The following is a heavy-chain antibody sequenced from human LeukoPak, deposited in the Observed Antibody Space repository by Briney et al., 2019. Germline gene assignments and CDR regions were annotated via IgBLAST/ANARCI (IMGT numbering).Heavy chain of an antibody. CDR1: GGTFSSYA. CDR3: ARVAAEVVGVPGAIGFGWLRRDYYYMDV. Sequence: VASVKVSCKASGGTFSSYAISWVRQAPGQGLEWMGGIIPIFGTANYAQKFQGRVTITADESTSTVYMELSSLRSEDTAVYYCARVAAEVVGVPGAIGFGWLRRDYYYMDVWGKGTTVTVSS. V-gene: IGHV1-69*13. J-gene: IGHJ6*03. D-gene: IGHD2-2*02. CDR2: IIPIFGTA.